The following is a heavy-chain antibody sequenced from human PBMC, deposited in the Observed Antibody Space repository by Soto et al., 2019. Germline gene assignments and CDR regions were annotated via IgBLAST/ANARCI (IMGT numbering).Heavy chain of an antibody. CDR3: ARTICRIAARIFDY. J-gene: IGHJ4*02. CDR1: GFSLSTSGVC. CDR2: IDWDDDK. Sequence: SGPTLVNPTQTLTLTCTFSGFSLSTSGVCVSWIRQPPGKALEWLALIDWDDDKYYSTSLKTRLTISKDTSKNQVVLTMTNMDPVDTATYYCARTICRIAARIFDYWGQGTLVTVSS. D-gene: IGHD6-6*01. V-gene: IGHV2-70*01.